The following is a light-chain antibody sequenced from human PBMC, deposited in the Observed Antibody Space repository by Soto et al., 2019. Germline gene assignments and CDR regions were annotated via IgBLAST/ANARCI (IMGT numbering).Light chain of an antibody. CDR3: QKYNSAPRT. J-gene: IGKJ1*01. V-gene: IGKV1-5*03. Sequence: DIQMTQSPSTLSASVGDRVTITCRASQSISSWLAWYQQKPGKAPKLLIYKASSLESGVPSRFSGSGSGTDFTLTISSLQPEDVGTYYCQKYNSAPRTFGQGTKVDIK. CDR2: KAS. CDR1: QSISSW.